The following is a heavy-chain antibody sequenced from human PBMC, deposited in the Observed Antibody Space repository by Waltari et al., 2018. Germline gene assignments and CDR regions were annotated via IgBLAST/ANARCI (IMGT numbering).Heavy chain of an antibody. D-gene: IGHD3-22*01. V-gene: IGHV4-59*01. CDR2: LYYSGSN. Sequence: QVQLQESGPGLVKPSETLSLTCTVSGGSIRSYYWSWIRQPPGKGLEWIGYLYYSGSNKYNPSVKSRVTISGDTYKNQSSLKLSSVTAADTAVDEWARGGRIVVGEEVGRMDYWGQGTLVTVSS. CDR1: GGSIRSYY. CDR3: ARGGRIVVGEEVGRMDY. J-gene: IGHJ4*02.